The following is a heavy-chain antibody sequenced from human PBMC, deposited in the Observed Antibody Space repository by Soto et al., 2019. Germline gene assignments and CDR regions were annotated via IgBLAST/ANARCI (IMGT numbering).Heavy chain of an antibody. D-gene: IGHD3-3*02. CDR1: GGTFSSYA. CDR3: ASSFLEWLLYIY. Sequence: ASVKVSCKASGGTFSSYAISWVRQAPGQGLEWMGGIIPIFGTANYAQKFQGRVTITADESTSTAYMELSSLRSEDTAVYYCASSFLEWLLYIYWGQGTLVTVSS. J-gene: IGHJ4*02. V-gene: IGHV1-69*13. CDR2: IIPIFGTA.